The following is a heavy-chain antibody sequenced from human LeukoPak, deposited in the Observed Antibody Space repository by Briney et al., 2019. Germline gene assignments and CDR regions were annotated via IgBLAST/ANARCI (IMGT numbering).Heavy chain of an antibody. D-gene: IGHD1/OR15-1a*01. J-gene: IGHJ5*02. CDR1: GYTFTSYR. Sequence: ASVKVSCKASGYTFTSYRITWVRQAPGQGLEWMGWISAYSGNTIYTQKFQGRLTMTTDTSTTTAYMELRSLRSDDTAVYHCARLELEQRSWFDPWGQGTLVTVSS. V-gene: IGHV1-18*01. CDR2: ISAYSGNT. CDR3: ARLELEQRSWFDP.